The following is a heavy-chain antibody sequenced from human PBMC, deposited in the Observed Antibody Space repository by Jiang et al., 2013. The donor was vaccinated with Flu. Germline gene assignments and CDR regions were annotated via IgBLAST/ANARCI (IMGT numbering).Heavy chain of an antibody. J-gene: IGHJ4*02. V-gene: IGHV4-59*01. D-gene: IGHD5-12*01. CDR1: GDAISSNY. CDR3: ARVLSYSGYDFYFDY. Sequence: GLVKPSETLSLTCTVSGDAISSNYWSWIRQPPGKGLEWIGYIFYSGSTYYNPSLKSRVTITIDTSKNQFSLKLSSVTAADTAVYYCARVLSYSGYDFYFDYWGQGTLATVSS. CDR2: IFYSGST.